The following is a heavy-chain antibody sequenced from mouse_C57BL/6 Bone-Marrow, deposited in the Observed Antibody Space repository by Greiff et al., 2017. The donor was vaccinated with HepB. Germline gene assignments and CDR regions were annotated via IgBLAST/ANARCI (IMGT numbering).Heavy chain of an antibody. J-gene: IGHJ3*01. CDR3: ASSSSFAY. V-gene: IGHV7-3*01. Sequence: EVKLMESGGGLVQPGGSLSLSCAASGFTFTDYYMSWVRQPPGKALEWLGFIRNKANGYTTEYSASVKGRFTISRDNSQSILYLQMNALRAEDSATYYCASSSSFAYWGQGTLVTVSA. CDR1: GFTFTDYY. D-gene: IGHD3-1*01. CDR2: IRNKANGYTT.